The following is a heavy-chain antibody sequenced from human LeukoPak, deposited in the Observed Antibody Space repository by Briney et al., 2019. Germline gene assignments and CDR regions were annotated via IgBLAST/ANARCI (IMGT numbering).Heavy chain of an antibody. D-gene: IGHD6-13*01. CDR2: ISGSGGST. J-gene: IGHJ4*02. CDR1: GFTFSSYA. CDR3: AKAICVAATVSWFCFDY. Sequence: GGSLRLSCAASGFTFSSYAMSWVRQAPGKGLEWVSAISGSGGSTYYADSVKGRFTISRDNSKNTLSLQMNSLRAEDTAVYYCAKAICVAATVSWFCFDYWGQGTLVTVSS. V-gene: IGHV3-23*01.